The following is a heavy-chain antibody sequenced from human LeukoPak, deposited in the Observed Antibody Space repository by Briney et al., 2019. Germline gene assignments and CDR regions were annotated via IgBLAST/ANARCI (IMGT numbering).Heavy chain of an antibody. CDR3: AKESVAGSADY. D-gene: IGHD6-19*01. J-gene: IGHJ4*02. V-gene: IGHV3-30*18. Sequence: TGGSLRLSCAASGFTFSSYGMHWVRQAPGKGQEWVAVISYDGTNKYYADSLKGRCTISRDNSRNTLYLQMNSLRPEDTAVYYCAKESVAGSADYWGQGTLVTVSS. CDR2: ISYDGTNK. CDR1: GFTFSSYG.